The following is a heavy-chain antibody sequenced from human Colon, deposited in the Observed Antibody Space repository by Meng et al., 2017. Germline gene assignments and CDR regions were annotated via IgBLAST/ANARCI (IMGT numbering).Heavy chain of an antibody. Sequence: QVQLQESSPGPLKPSETLSLACNVSGASVTNYYLTWIRQSPGKGLEWIGDTFDRGGATYNPSLKSRVSISIDRSKNHFSLKLFSVTAADTAVYYCAAAATHGYSAYDPAPRLDFWGRGSLVTVSS. CDR2: TFDRGGA. D-gene: IGHD2-2*03. CDR3: AAAATHGYSAYDPAPRLDF. J-gene: IGHJ4*01. CDR1: GASVTNYY. V-gene: IGHV4-59*02.